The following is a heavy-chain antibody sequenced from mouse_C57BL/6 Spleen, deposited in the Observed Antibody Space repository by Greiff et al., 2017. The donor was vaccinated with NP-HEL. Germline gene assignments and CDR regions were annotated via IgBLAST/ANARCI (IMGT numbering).Heavy chain of an antibody. CDR1: GFTFSDYG. D-gene: IGHD2-14*01. J-gene: IGHJ1*03. V-gene: IGHV5-17*01. Sequence: EVKLMESGGGLVKPGGSLKLSCAASGFTFSDYGMHWVRQAPEKGLEWVAYISSGSSTIYYADTVKGRFTISRDNAKNTLFLQMTSLRSEDTAMYYCARDGVPGYFDVWGTGTTVTVSS. CDR2: ISSGSSTI. CDR3: ARDGVPGYFDV.